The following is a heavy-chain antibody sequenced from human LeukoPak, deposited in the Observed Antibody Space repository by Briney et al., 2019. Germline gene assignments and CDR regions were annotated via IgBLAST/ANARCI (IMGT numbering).Heavy chain of an antibody. CDR1: GFTFSDHY. CDR3: ARVALRSCSDDYCSRYFDL. J-gene: IGHJ2*01. V-gene: IGHV3-72*01. D-gene: IGHD3-22*01. CDR2: TKNKAKSYIT. Sequence: GGSLRLSCAASGFTFSDHYMDWVRQAPGKGLEWVGRTKNKAKSYITEYAASVRGRFTSSRDDSKNSLYLQMNSLKTEDTAVYYCARVALRSCSDDYCSRYFDLWGRGTLVTVSS.